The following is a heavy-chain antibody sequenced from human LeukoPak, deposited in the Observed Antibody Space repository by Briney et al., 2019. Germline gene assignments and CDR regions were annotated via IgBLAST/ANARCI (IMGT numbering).Heavy chain of an antibody. Sequence: ASVKVSCKASGGTFSSYAISWVRQAPGQGPEWMGWINTYNGNTNYIQRLQGRVTMTTDTFTSTAYMELRSLGSDDTAVYYCARNSHGYSSGWLQFNFDYWGQGTLVTVSS. CDR2: INTYNGNT. CDR1: GGTFSSYA. V-gene: IGHV1-18*01. J-gene: IGHJ4*02. CDR3: ARNSHGYSSGWLQFNFDY. D-gene: IGHD6-19*01.